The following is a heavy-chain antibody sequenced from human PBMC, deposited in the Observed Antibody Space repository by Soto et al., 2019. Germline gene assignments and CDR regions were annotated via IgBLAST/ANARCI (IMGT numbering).Heavy chain of an antibody. CDR2: IYYSGST. Sequence: SETLSLTCTVSGGSISSYYWSWIRQPPGKGLEWIGYIYYSGSTNYNPSLKSRVTISVDTSKNQFSLKLSSVTAADTAVYYCERDPDKGSWFDPWGQGTLVTVSS. CDR1: GGSISSYY. J-gene: IGHJ5*02. D-gene: IGHD2-15*01. CDR3: ERDPDKGSWFDP. V-gene: IGHV4-59*01.